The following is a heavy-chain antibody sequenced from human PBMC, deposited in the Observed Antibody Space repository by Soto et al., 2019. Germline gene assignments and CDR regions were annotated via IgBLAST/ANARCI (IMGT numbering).Heavy chain of an antibody. CDR3: ARAPLTIYDTSGYYDY. Sequence: QVQLVGSGGGVVQPGRSLRLSCAASGVTFSNYAMHWVRQAPGKGLEWVAVIWSDGTNKYYAHSVKGRFTISRDKSKNTLYLQMNSLRAEDTAVYYCARAPLTIYDTSGYYDYWGQGIQVTVSS. CDR2: IWSDGTNK. J-gene: IGHJ4*02. V-gene: IGHV3-33*01. D-gene: IGHD3-22*01. CDR1: GVTFSNYA.